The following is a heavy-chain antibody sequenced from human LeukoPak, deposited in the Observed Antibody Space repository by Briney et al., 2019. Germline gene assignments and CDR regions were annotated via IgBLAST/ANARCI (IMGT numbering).Heavy chain of an antibody. V-gene: IGHV3-23*01. J-gene: IGHJ6*03. D-gene: IGHD3-10*01. CDR2: ISGSGGTT. Sequence: PGGSLRLSCAASGFTFSSYAMSWVRQAPGKGLEWVSSISGSGGTTYYADSVKGRFTISGDNSKNTLYLQMNSLRAEDTAVYYCAKAGSGYYYYGSGSYYKDYYYMDVWVKGTTVTVSS. CDR1: GFTFSSYA. CDR3: AKAGSGYYYYGSGSYYKDYYYMDV.